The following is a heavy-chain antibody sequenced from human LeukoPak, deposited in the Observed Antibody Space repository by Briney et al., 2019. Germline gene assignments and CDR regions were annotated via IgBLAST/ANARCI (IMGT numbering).Heavy chain of an antibody. V-gene: IGHV4-59*01. D-gene: IGHD6-13*01. J-gene: IGHJ4*02. CDR3: ARQIASAGTAGFDF. CDR1: GDSISSYQ. CDR2: GHYIGTT. Sequence: PSETLSLTCTVSGDSISSYQWSWIRQSPERGLEWIGSGHYIGTTKYNPSLQGRVTISVDTSKNQFSLKLTSVTAADTAVYYCARQIASAGTAGFDFWGQGALVTVSS.